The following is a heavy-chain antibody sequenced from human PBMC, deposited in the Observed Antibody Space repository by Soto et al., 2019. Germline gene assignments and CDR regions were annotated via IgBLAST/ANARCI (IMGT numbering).Heavy chain of an antibody. J-gene: IGHJ4*02. Sequence: GESLKISCEASGYTFTNYWISWVRQVPGKGLEWMGRIDPSDSQTYYSPSFRGHVTISVTKSITTVFLQWSSLRASDTAMYYCARQIYDSDTGPNFQYYFDSWGQGTPVTVSS. D-gene: IGHD3-22*01. CDR2: IDPSDSQT. CDR1: GYTFTNYW. V-gene: IGHV5-10-1*01. CDR3: ARQIYDSDTGPNFQYYFDS.